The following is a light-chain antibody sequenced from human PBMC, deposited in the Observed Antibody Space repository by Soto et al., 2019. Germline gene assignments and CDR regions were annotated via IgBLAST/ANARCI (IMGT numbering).Light chain of an antibody. CDR3: QQYNNWPRT. J-gene: IGKJ1*01. CDR2: GAS. V-gene: IGKV3-15*01. Sequence: EIVMTQSPATLSVSPVERATLSCRASRSVSSKFAWYQQKPGQAPRLLIYGASTRATGIPARFSGSGSGTEFTLTISSLQSEDFAVYYCQQYNNWPRTFGQGTKVDIK. CDR1: RSVSSK.